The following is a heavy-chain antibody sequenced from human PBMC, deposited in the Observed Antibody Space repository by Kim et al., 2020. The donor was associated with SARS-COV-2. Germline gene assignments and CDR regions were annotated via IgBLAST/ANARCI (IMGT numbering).Heavy chain of an antibody. D-gene: IGHD3-10*01. V-gene: IGHV3-23*01. CDR1: GFTFSSYA. CDR3: AKNMIQGWFGESLFDY. CDR2: ISGSGGST. J-gene: IGHJ4*02. Sequence: GGSLRLSCAASGFTFSSYAMSWVHQAPGKGLEWVSAISGSGGSTYYADSVKGRFTISRDNSKNTLYLQMNSLRAEDTAVYYCAKNMIQGWFGESLFDYWGQGTLVTVSS.